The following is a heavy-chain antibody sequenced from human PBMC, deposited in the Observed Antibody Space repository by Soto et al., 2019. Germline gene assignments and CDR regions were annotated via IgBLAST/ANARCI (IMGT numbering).Heavy chain of an antibody. CDR3: AHSSAPRIFDY. V-gene: IGHV2-5*02. J-gene: IGHJ4*01. D-gene: IGHD6-19*01. CDR2: IYWDQDT. CDR1: GFSLSTSGVG. Sequence: QITLKESGPTLVKPTQTLTLTCTFTGFSLSTSGVGVGWNRQPPGKALEWLALIYWDQDTHYSPSLMSRLTITHATSKNQVVLTMTSMDPVDTATYYCAHSSAPRIFDYWGNGTLVIVSS.